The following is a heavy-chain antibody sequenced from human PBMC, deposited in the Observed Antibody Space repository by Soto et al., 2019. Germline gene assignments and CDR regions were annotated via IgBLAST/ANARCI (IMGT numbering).Heavy chain of an antibody. V-gene: IGHV3-30*18. D-gene: IGHD6-19*01. CDR1: GFTHSSCG. CDR3: AKEQSSGYYRVVDY. CDR2: ITYDGGSE. Sequence: QVQVVESGGGVVQPGRSLRLSCAASGFTHSSCGMHWVRQAPGKGLEWVGVITYDGGSEHYADFVKGRFTISRDSSENTVYLQMNSLRVQDSAVYYCAKEQSSGYYRVVDYWGQGTLVTVSS. J-gene: IGHJ4*02.